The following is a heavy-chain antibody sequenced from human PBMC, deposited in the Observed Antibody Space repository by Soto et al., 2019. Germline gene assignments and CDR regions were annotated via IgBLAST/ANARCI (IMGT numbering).Heavy chain of an antibody. CDR1: GGSISSSRYY. V-gene: IGHV4-39*01. CDR3: ARHTPAISISDH. CDR2: IYYSGST. Sequence: SETLSLTCTVSGGSISSSRYYWCWIRQPPGKGLEWIGSIYYSGSTYYNPSLKSRVTISVDTSKNQFSLKLSSVTAADTAVYYCARHTPAISISDHWGQGTLVIVSS. J-gene: IGHJ4*02. D-gene: IGHD2-15*01.